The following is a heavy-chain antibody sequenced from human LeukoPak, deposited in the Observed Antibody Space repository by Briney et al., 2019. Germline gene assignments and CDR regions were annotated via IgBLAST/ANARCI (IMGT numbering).Heavy chain of an antibody. V-gene: IGHV4-4*02. J-gene: IGHJ3*02. CDR1: GGSISSSNW. Sequence: SETLSLTCAVSGGSISSSNWWSWVRPPPGKGLEWIGEIYHSGSTNYNPSLKSRVTISVDKSKNQFSLKLSSVTAADTAVYYCARDFGGVDAFDIWGQGTMVTVSS. D-gene: IGHD2-8*01. CDR2: IYHSGST. CDR3: ARDFGGVDAFDI.